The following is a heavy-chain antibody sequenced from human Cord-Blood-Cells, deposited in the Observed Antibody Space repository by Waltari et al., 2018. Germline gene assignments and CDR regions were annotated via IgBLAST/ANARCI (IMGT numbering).Heavy chain of an antibody. CDR3: ARYLRSRAFDI. V-gene: IGHV4-34*01. CDR1: GWSSSGYY. Sequence: QVQLQQWGAGLLKPSETLSLTCAVYGWSSSGYYWSWIRQAPGRGLEWIGEINHSGSSNYNPSLKSRVTISLDTSKNQLALKLNSVTAAGTAVYYCARYLRSRAFDIWGQGTMVTVSS. CDR2: INHSGSS. J-gene: IGHJ3*02.